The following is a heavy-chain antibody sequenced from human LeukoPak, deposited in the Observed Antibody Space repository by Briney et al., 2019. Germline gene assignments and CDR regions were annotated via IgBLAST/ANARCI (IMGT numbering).Heavy chain of an antibody. Sequence: SETLSLTCTVSGGSISSYYWSWIRQPPGKGLEWIGYIYYSGSTNYNPSLKSRVTISVDTSKNQFSLKLNSVTAADTAVYYCARHFEGSGVTIDYWGQGTLVTVSS. V-gene: IGHV4-59*08. D-gene: IGHD3-10*01. CDR2: IYYSGST. J-gene: IGHJ4*02. CDR3: ARHFEGSGVTIDY. CDR1: GGSISSYY.